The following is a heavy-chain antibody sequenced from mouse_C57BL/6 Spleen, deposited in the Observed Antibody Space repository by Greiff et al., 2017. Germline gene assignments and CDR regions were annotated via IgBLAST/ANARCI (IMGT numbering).Heavy chain of an antibody. V-gene: IGHV1-52*01. D-gene: IGHD1-1*01. CDR1: GYTFTSYW. CDR2: IDPSDSET. J-gene: IGHJ2*01. Sequence: QVQLQQSGAELVRPGSSVKLSCKASGYTFTSYWMHWVKQRPIQGLEWIGNIDPSDSETHYNQKFKDKATWTVDKSSSTAYMQLSSLTSEDSAVYYCARNGYGSSYFDYWGQGTTLTVSS. CDR3: ARNGYGSSYFDY.